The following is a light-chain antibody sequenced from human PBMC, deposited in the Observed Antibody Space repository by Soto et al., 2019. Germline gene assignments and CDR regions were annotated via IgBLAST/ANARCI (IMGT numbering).Light chain of an antibody. J-gene: IGKJ1*01. Sequence: DIQMTQSPSTLSASVGDRVTITCRASQSVGSWLAWYQQKPGKAPKLLIYKASSLESGVPSRFSGSGSGTEFTLTISSLQPDDFATYYCQQGVAFGQGTRVEIK. CDR2: KAS. CDR3: QQGVA. CDR1: QSVGSW. V-gene: IGKV1-5*03.